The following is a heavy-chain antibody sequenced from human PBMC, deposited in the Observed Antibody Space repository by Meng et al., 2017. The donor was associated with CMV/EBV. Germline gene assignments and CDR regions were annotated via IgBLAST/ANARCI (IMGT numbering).Heavy chain of an antibody. J-gene: IGHJ5*02. Sequence: SETLSLTCTVSGGSISSSSYYWGWIRQPPGKGLEWIGSIYYSGSTYYNPSLKSRVTISADTSKNQFSLKLSSVTAADTAVYYCARGHGGIFGVVIGGDWFDPWGQGTLVTVSS. CDR2: IYYSGST. V-gene: IGHV4-39*07. D-gene: IGHD3-3*01. CDR3: ARGHGGIFGVVIGGDWFDP. CDR1: GGSISSSSYY.